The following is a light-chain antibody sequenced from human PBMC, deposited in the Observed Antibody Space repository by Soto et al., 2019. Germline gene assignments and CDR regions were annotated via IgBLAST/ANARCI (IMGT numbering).Light chain of an antibody. CDR1: QSVSSN. J-gene: IGKJ5*01. CDR3: QQYYNWPIT. V-gene: IGKV3-15*01. Sequence: EIVMTQSPATRSVSPGERATLSCRASQSVSSNLAWYQQKPGQAPRLLIYGASTRATGIPARFSGSGSGTEFTLTISSLQSEDFAVYYCQQYYNWPITFGQGTRLEIK. CDR2: GAS.